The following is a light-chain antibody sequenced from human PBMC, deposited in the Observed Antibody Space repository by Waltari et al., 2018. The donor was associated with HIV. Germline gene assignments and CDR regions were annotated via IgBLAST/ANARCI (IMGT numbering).Light chain of an antibody. V-gene: IGLV1-47*01. CDR3: AAWDDSLSGV. J-gene: IGLJ2*01. CDR1: TSNRRHNH. Sequence: QSVLTQPPPASATPGQRVTFSCSLGTSNRRHNHVYWYQQFPGTAPKLLIYRNNQRPSGVPDRFSGSKSGTSASLVISGLRSEDEADYYCAAWDDSLSGVFGGGTKVTVL. CDR2: RNN.